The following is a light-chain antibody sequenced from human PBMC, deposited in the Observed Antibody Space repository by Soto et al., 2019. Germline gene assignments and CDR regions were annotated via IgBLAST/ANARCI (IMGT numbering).Light chain of an antibody. J-gene: IGKJ2*01. CDR3: KQRSNWPPYT. V-gene: IGKV3-11*01. CDR1: QSVSSY. Sequence: EIVLTQSPATLSLSPGERATLSCRASQSVSSYLAWYQQKPGQAPRLLIYDASNRATGIPARFSGSGSGTDFTLTISSLDPEDFAVYYCKQRSNWPPYTFGQGNKLEIK. CDR2: DAS.